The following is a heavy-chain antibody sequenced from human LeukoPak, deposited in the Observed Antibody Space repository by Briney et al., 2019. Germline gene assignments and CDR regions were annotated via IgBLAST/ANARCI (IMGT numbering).Heavy chain of an antibody. Sequence: SQTLSLTCTVSGCSISSDGYCWSWIPQQPGKGLEWIVYIYDSGSTYYNPALKSRVTISVETSKNQFSLKLSSVTAGDTAVYYCARGPGYCSGGSCYSFAFDIWGQGKMVTVSS. CDR1: GCSISSDGYC. CDR2: IYDSGST. V-gene: IGHV4-31*03. D-gene: IGHD2-15*01. J-gene: IGHJ3*02. CDR3: ARGPGYCSGGSCYSFAFDI.